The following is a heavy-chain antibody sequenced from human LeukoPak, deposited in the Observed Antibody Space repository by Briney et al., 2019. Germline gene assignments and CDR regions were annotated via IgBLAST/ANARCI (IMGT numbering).Heavy chain of an antibody. CDR3: AIVIWFGDTDV. Sequence: GGSLRLSCAASGFTFSSYAMHWVRQAPGKGLEWVAVISYDGSNKYYADSVKGRFTISRDNSKNTLYLQMNSLRAEDTAVYYCAIVIWFGDTDVWGKGTTVTVSS. D-gene: IGHD3-10*01. CDR1: GFTFSSYA. J-gene: IGHJ6*03. CDR2: ISYDGSNK. V-gene: IGHV3-30*01.